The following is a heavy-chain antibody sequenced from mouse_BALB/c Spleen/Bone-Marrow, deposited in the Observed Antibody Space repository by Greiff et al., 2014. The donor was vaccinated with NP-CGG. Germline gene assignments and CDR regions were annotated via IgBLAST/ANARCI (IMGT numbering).Heavy chain of an antibody. J-gene: IGHJ4*01. CDR3: ARDRRITTATYAMDY. CDR2: ISDGGSYT. D-gene: IGHD1-2*01. CDR1: GFTFSDYY. Sequence: VHVKQSGGGLVKPGGSLKLSCAASGFTFSDYYMYWVRQTPEKRLEWVATISDGGSYTYYPDSVKGRFTISRDNAKNNLYLQMSSLKSEDTAMYYCARDRRITTATYAMDYWGQGTSVTVSS. V-gene: IGHV5-4*02.